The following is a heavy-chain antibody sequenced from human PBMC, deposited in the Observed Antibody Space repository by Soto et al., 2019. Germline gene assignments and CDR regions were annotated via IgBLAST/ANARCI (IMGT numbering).Heavy chain of an antibody. D-gene: IGHD2-8*01. V-gene: IGHV4-39*01. CDR2: IYYSGST. CDR3: ARQLKYRYCTNGVCSLGPFDY. Sequence: SETLSLTCTVSGGSISSSSYYWGWIRQPPGKGLEWIGSIYYSGSTYYNPSLKSRVTISVDTSKNQFSLKLSSVTAADTAVYYCARQLKYRYCTNGVCSLGPFDYWGQGTLVTVSS. J-gene: IGHJ4*02. CDR1: GGSISSSSYY.